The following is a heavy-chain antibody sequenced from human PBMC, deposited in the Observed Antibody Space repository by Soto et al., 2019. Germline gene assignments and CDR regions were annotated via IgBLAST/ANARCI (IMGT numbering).Heavy chain of an antibody. Sequence: GGSLRLSCAASGFTFSTYAMSWVRQAPGKGLEWVSGLFSSGGGICYADSVKGRFTISRDNAKNTLYLQMNSLRAEDTAVYYCARITTYYDFWSGYRTDYYYYYMDVWGKGTTVTVSS. CDR2: LFSSGGGI. CDR3: ARITTYYDFWSGYRTDYYYYYMDV. CDR1: GFTFSTYA. D-gene: IGHD3-3*01. J-gene: IGHJ6*03. V-gene: IGHV3-23*01.